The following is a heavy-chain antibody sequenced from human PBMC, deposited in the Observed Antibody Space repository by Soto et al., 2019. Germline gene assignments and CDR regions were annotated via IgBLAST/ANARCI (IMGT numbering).Heavy chain of an antibody. CDR1: GGSISSGDYY. CDR2: IYYSGST. V-gene: IGHV4-31*03. J-gene: IGHJ5*02. CDR3: ARGQMGTTLFIGFFWFYP. D-gene: IGHD1-1*01. Sequence: QVQLQESGPGLVKPSQTLSLTCTVSGGSISSGDYYWSWIRQHPGKGLEWIGYIYYSGSTYYNPSLKSRVTMSVDTSKNQFSLNLSSVTAADTAVYYCARGQMGTTLFIGFFWFYPWGQGTLVTVSS.